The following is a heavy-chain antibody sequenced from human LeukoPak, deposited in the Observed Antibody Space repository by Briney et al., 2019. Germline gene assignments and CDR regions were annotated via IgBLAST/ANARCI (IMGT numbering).Heavy chain of an antibody. D-gene: IGHD2-2*01. CDR2: ISAYNGNT. V-gene: IGHV1-18*01. J-gene: IGHJ5*02. CDR3: ARDLVVVVPAAKLRWFDP. Sequence: ASVKVSCKASGYTFTSYGISWVRQAPGQGLEWMGWISAYNGNTNYAQKLQGRVTMTTDTSTSTAYMELRSLRSDDTAVYYCARDLVVVVPAAKLRWFDPWGQGILVTVSS. CDR1: GYTFTSYG.